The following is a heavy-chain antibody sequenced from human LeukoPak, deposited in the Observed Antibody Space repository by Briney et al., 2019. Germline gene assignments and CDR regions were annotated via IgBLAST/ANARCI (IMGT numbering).Heavy chain of an antibody. CDR2: ISSGSNYI. CDR1: GFTFSGYS. J-gene: IGHJ4*02. CDR3: ARGYDSSGYSIDY. V-gene: IGHV3-21*01. Sequence: GGSLRLSCAASGFTFSGYSMNWIRQAPGKGLEWVSSISSGSNYIYYADSVKGRFTISRDNSKNTLYLQMNSLRAEDTAVYYCARGYDSSGYSIDYWGQGTLVTVSS. D-gene: IGHD3-22*01.